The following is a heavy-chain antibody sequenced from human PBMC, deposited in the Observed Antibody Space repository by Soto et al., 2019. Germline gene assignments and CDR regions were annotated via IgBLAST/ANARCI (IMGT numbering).Heavy chain of an antibody. CDR2: IYYSGST. CDR1: GGSISSGGYY. CDR3: ARDSPPITYYDILIGHGGGGWFDP. Sequence: SETLSLTCTVSGGSISSGGYYWSWIRQHPGKGLEWIGYIYYSGSTYYNPSLKSRVTISVDTSKNQFSLKLSSVTAADTAVYYCARDSPPITYYDILIGHGGGGWFDPWGQGTLVTVSS. J-gene: IGHJ5*02. D-gene: IGHD3-9*01. V-gene: IGHV4-31*03.